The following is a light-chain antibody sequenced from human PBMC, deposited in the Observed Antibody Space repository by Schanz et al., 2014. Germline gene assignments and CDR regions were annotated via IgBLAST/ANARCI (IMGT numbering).Light chain of an antibody. CDR2: DVN. CDR3: SSYTTTSTLVV. Sequence: QSALTQPRSVSGSPGQSVTISCTGTSSDVGGYNYVSWYQKHPGKAPKLMIYDVNKRPSGVPDRFFGSKSGNTASLTISGLQAEDEADYYCSSYTTTSTLVVFGGGTKLTVL. V-gene: IGLV2-11*01. J-gene: IGLJ3*02. CDR1: SSDVGGYNY.